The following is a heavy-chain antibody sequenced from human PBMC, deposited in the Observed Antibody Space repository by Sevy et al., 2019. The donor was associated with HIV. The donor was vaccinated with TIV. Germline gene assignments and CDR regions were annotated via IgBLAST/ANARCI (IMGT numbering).Heavy chain of an antibody. J-gene: IGHJ4*02. Sequence: GGFLRLSCAASGFTFSSYAMHWVRQAPGKGLEWVAVISYDGSNKYYADSVKGRFTISRDNSKNTLYLQMNSLRAEDTTVYYCAREDFDYWGQGTLVTVSS. CDR3: AREDFDY. CDR2: ISYDGSNK. V-gene: IGHV3-30-3*01. CDR1: GFTFSSYA.